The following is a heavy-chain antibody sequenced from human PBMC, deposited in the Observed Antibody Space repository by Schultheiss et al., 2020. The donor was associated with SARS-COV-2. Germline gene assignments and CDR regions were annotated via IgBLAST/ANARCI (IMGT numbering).Heavy chain of an antibody. D-gene: IGHD3-3*01. CDR2: ISGRGGST. CDR3: AKGSEGRITIFGVVITHNWFDP. Sequence: GGSLRLSCAASGFTFSSYAMSWVRQAPGKGLEWVSAISGRGGSTYYADSVKGRFTISRDNSKNTLYLQMNSLRAEDTAVYYCAKGSEGRITIFGVVITHNWFDPWGQGTLVTVSS. CDR1: GFTFSSYA. J-gene: IGHJ5*02. V-gene: IGHV3-23*01.